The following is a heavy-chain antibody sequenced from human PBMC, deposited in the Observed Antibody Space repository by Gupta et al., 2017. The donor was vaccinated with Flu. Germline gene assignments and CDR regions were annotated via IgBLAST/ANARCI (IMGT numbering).Heavy chain of an antibody. CDR1: EFTFRSLA. CDR3: AKTTFGYSHGYGPFDY. J-gene: IGHJ4*02. V-gene: IGHV3-23*01. D-gene: IGHD5-18*01. CDR2: ISGSGAQT. Sequence: EVQLLESGGSLVRLGAYLRRTTVVSEFTFRSLAISWLRQAQGKGLEWVSAISGSGAQTYYADSRTGRFTISRDDSKNTLYLQMDSLGAEDTDVYDCAKTTFGYSHGYGPFDYCGQGTLVTVSS.